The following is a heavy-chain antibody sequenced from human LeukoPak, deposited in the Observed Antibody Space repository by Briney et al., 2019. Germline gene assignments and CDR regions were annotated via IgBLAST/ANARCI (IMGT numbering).Heavy chain of an antibody. CDR3: ARLGIQLRTFDI. V-gene: IGHV3-21*05. CDR2: ISSSSSYT. Sequence: PGGSLRLSCAASGFTFSSYSMNWVRQAPGKGLEWVSYISSSSSYTNYADSVKGRFTISRDNAKNSLYLQMNSLRAEDTAVYYCARLGIQLRTFDIWGQGTMVTVSS. D-gene: IGHD5-18*01. J-gene: IGHJ3*02. CDR1: GFTFSSYS.